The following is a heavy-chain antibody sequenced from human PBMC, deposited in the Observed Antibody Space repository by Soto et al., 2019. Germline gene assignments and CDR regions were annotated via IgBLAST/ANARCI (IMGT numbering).Heavy chain of an antibody. J-gene: IGHJ6*02. CDR1: GGSISSSSYS. CDR3: ARDGVGAAAGTPVYYYVMDV. CDR2: IYYSGST. V-gene: IGHV4-39*02. D-gene: IGHD6-13*01. Sequence: PSETLSLTFTVSGGSISSSSYSWRWIRQPPGKGLEWIGSIYYSGSTYYNPSLKSRVTISVDTAKNQFSLKLSSVTAADTAVYYCARDGVGAAAGTPVYYYVMDVWGQGTTVT.